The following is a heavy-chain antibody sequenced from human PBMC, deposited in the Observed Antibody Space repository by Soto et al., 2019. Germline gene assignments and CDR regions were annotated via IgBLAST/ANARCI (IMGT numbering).Heavy chain of an antibody. CDR3: ARDRYCNNALCYRYFDL. J-gene: IGHJ2*01. CDR1: GFTFSSYA. V-gene: IGHV3-30-3*01. Sequence: GSLRLSCAASGFTFSSYAMHWVRQAPGKGLEWVAVISYDGSNKYYADSVKGRFTISRDNSKNTLYLQMNSLRAEDTAVYYCARDRYCNNALCYRYFDLWGRGTLVTV. D-gene: IGHD2-8*01. CDR2: ISYDGSNK.